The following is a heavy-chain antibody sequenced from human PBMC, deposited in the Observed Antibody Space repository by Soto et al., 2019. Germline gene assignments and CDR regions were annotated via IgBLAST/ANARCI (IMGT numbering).Heavy chain of an antibody. V-gene: IGHV4-31*03. Sequence: KASETLSLTCTVSGGSISGGGYYWSWIRQHPGKGLEWIGYIYYSGSTYYNPSLKSRVTISVDTSKNQFSLKLSSVTAADTAVYYCARDSGRGSLGWAFDIWGQGTMVTVSS. CDR1: GGSISGGGYY. CDR2: IYYSGST. J-gene: IGHJ3*02. D-gene: IGHD7-27*01. CDR3: ARDSGRGSLGWAFDI.